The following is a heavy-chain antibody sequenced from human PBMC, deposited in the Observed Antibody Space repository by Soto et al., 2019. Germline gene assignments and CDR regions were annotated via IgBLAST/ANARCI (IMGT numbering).Heavy chain of an antibody. CDR2: IYPVDSDT. J-gene: IGHJ4*02. Sequence: GESLKISCKGSGYSFTSYWIGWVRQMPGKALEWMGIIYPVDSDTRSSPPFQGQVTIPADKSISTAYLQWSSLKASDTAMYYCARHNDYNEATHIVVVPAAIDYWGQGTLVTVSS. CDR3: ARHNDYNEATHIVVVPAAIDY. V-gene: IGHV5-51*01. D-gene: IGHD2-2*01. CDR1: GYSFTSYW.